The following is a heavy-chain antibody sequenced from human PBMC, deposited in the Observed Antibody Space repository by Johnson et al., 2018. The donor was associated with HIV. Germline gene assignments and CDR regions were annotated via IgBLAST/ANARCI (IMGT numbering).Heavy chain of an antibody. Sequence: VQLVESGGGLVQPGGSLRLSCAASGFTFSSYWMSWVRQAPGKGLEWVANIKQDGSAKYYVDSVKGRLTISRDNAKNTLHLQMNSLRTEETAVYYGVGRRIRTAVIIFRRDGFDIWSDGTLVTV. J-gene: IGHJ3*02. D-gene: IGHD3-3*01. CDR1: GFTFSSYW. V-gene: IGHV3-7*01. CDR2: IKQDGSAK. CDR3: VGRRIRTAVIIFRRDGFDI.